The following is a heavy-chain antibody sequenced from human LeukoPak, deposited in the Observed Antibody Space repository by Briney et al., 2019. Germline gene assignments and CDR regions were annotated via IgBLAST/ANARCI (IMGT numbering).Heavy chain of an antibody. CDR2: ISFDGSNK. D-gene: IGHD1-26*01. Sequence: GGSLRLSCAASGFTFYSHAMVWVRQAPGKGLGWVSFISFDGSNKVHADSVMGRFTISRDNSKNTVDLQINSLRHEDTAVYYCAKDWGQRGVGASLGHWGQGTLVIVSS. V-gene: IGHV3-30-3*01. CDR3: AKDWGQRGVGASLGH. J-gene: IGHJ4*02. CDR1: GFTFYSHA.